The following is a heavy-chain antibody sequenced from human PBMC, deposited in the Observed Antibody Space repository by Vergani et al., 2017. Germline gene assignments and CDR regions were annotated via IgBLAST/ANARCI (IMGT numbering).Heavy chain of an antibody. CDR2: IIPILGIA. CDR3: ARSGVVVPAAIGGWFDP. CDR1: GGTFSSYT. Sequence: QVQLVQSGAEVKKPGSSVKVSCKASGGTFSSYTNSWVRQAPGQGLEWMGRIIPILGIANYAQKFQGRVTITADKSTSTAYMELSSLRSEDTAVYYCARSGVVVPAAIGGWFDPWGQGTLVTVSS. V-gene: IGHV1-69*02. J-gene: IGHJ5*02. D-gene: IGHD2-2*02.